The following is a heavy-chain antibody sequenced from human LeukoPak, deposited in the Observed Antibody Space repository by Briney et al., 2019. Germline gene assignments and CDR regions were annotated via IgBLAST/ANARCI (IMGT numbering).Heavy chain of an antibody. CDR1: GFTFSSYW. J-gene: IGHJ6*04. CDR2: INSDGSST. V-gene: IGHV3-74*01. D-gene: IGHD2-2*01. Sequence: PGGSLRLSCAASGFTFSSYWMHWVRQAPGKGLVWVSRINSDGSSTIYADSVEGRFTISRDNAKNTLYLQMNSLRAEDTAVYYCARGPEEVPAAMPHMDVWGKGTTVTVSS. CDR3: ARGPEEVPAAMPHMDV.